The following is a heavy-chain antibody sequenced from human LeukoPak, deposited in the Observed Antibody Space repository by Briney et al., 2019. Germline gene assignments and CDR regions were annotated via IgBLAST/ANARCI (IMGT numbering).Heavy chain of an antibody. J-gene: IGHJ2*01. D-gene: IGHD6-19*01. Sequence: PSETLSLTCTVSGGSISSYYWSWIRQPPGKGLECIGTIYYSGSTYYNPSLKSRVTISVDTSKNQFSLRLSSVTAADTAVYYCARLKAGYWYFDLWGRGTLVTVSS. CDR1: GGSISSYY. CDR2: IYYSGST. V-gene: IGHV4-39*01. CDR3: ARLKAGYWYFDL.